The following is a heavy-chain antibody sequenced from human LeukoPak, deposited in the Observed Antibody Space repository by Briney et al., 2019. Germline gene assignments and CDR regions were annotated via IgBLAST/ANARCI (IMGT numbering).Heavy chain of an antibody. J-gene: IGHJ5*02. Sequence: GGSLRLSCAVSGFNFSFYGMHWVRQAPGKGLEWVAVISYDGSDKRYADAVKGRITISRDSSKSTLYLQLDSLRTEDTAVYYCAKDPDKGYCSGGSCYPWGQGTLVTVSS. CDR1: GFNFSFYG. CDR2: ISYDGSDK. D-gene: IGHD2-15*01. CDR3: AKDPDKGYCSGGSCYP. V-gene: IGHV3-30*18.